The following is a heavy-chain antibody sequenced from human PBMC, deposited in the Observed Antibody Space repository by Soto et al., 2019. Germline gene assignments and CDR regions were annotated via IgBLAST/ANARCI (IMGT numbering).Heavy chain of an antibody. D-gene: IGHD6-19*01. CDR2: INPNSGDT. J-gene: IGHJ3*02. V-gene: IGHV1-2*02. Sequence: ASVKVSCKASGYTFTGYYMHWVRQAPGQGLEWMGWINPNSGDTNYAQKFQGRVTMTRDTSISTAYMELSRLRSDDTAVYYCASIRQWLVQGAFDIWGQGTMATVSS. CDR3: ASIRQWLVQGAFDI. CDR1: GYTFTGYY.